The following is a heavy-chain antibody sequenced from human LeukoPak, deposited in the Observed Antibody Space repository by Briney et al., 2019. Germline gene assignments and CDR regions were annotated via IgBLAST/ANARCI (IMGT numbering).Heavy chain of an antibody. V-gene: IGHV3-66*01. J-gene: IGHJ4*02. Sequence: GGSLRLSCAASGFLVSSKYMSWVRQAPGKGLEWVSVIYSGGSTYYADSVKGRFTISRDNSKNTVYLQMNSLRAEDTAVYYCVRVDDYGDYPYYFDSWGQGTLVTVSS. CDR1: GFLVSSKY. CDR2: IYSGGST. D-gene: IGHD4-17*01. CDR3: VRVDDYGDYPYYFDS.